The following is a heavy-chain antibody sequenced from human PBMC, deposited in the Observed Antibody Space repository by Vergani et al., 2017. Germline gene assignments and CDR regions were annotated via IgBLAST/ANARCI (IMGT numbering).Heavy chain of an antibody. CDR3: ARTVAVAGAFDY. V-gene: IGHV4-59*01. D-gene: IGHD6-19*01. CDR2: IYYSGST. J-gene: IGHJ4*02. CDR1: GGSISSYY. Sequence: QVQLQESGPGLVKPSETLSLTCTVSGGSISSYYWSWIRQPPGKGLEWIEYIYYSGSTNYNPSLKSRVTISVDTSKNQFSLKLSSVTAADTAVYYCARTVAVAGAFDYWGQGTLVTVSS.